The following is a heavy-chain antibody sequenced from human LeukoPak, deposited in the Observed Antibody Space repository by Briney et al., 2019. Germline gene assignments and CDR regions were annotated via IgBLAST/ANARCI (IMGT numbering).Heavy chain of an antibody. CDR3: ARDHIRWNDDYYYYYMDV. Sequence: GASVKFSCKASGYTFTSYDINWVRQATGQGLEWMGWMNPNSGNTGYAQKFQGRVTMTRNTSISTAYMELSSLRSEDTAVYYCARDHIRWNDDYYYYYMDVWGKGTTVTVSS. CDR1: GYTFTSYD. D-gene: IGHD1-1*01. CDR2: MNPNSGNT. J-gene: IGHJ6*03. V-gene: IGHV1-8*01.